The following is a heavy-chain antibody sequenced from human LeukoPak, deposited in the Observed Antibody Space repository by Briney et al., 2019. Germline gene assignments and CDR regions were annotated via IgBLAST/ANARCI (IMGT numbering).Heavy chain of an antibody. Sequence: PSETLSLTCTVSGASIISANYYWSWIRQPPGKGLEWIGEINHSGSTNYNPSLKSRVTISVDTSKNQFSLKLSSVTAADTAVYYCARGLAVAGTYYYYYYGMDVWGQGTTVTVSS. V-gene: IGHV4-39*07. CDR3: ARGLAVAGTYYYYYYGMDV. CDR1: GASIISANYY. D-gene: IGHD6-19*01. CDR2: INHSGST. J-gene: IGHJ6*02.